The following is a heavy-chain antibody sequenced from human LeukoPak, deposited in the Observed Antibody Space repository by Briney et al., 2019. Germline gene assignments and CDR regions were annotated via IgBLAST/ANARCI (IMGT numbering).Heavy chain of an antibody. D-gene: IGHD3-16*02. CDR3: ARDTDEGIYDYVWGSYLGFYYFDY. J-gene: IGHJ4*02. V-gene: IGHV3-7*01. CDR2: IKQDGSEK. Sequence: GGSLRLSCAASGFTSSSYWMSWVRQAPGKGLEWVANIKQDGSEKYYVDSVKGRFTISRDNAKNSLYLQMNSLRAEDTAVYYCARDTDEGIYDYVWGSYLGFYYFDYWGQGTLVTVSS. CDR1: GFTSSSYW.